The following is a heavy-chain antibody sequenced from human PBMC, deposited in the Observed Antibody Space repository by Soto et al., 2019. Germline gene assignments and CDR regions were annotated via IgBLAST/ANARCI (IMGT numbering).Heavy chain of an antibody. Sequence: QVQLVESGGGVVQHGRSLRLSCAASGFTFSSYAMHWVRQAPGKGLEWVAVISYDGSNKYYADSVKGRFTISRDNSKNTLYLQMNSLRAEDTAVYYCARRVGAITYYFDYLGQGTLVPVSS. CDR3: ARRVGAITYYFDY. CDR1: GFTFSSYA. D-gene: IGHD1-26*01. V-gene: IGHV3-30-3*01. CDR2: ISYDGSNK. J-gene: IGHJ4*02.